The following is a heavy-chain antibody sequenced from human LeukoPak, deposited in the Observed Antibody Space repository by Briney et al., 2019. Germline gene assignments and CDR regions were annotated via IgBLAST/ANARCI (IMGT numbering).Heavy chain of an antibody. CDR2: IYYSGST. CDR1: GGSISSYY. J-gene: IGHJ4*02. Sequence: PSETLSLTCTVSGGSISSYYWSWIRQPPGKGLEWIGYIYYSGSTNYNPSLKSRVTISVDTSKNQFSLKLSSVTAADTAVYHCARDPSYYDFWSGPLNYFDYWGQGTLVTVSS. CDR3: ARDPSYYDFWSGPLNYFDY. D-gene: IGHD3-3*01. V-gene: IGHV4-59*01.